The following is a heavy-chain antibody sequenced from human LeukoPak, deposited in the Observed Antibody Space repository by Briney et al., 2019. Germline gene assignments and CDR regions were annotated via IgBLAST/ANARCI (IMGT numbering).Heavy chain of an antibody. V-gene: IGHV3-53*01. Sequence: GGSLRLSCAASGFTDSNNRLSWVRQAPGMGLEWVSTIYSDGNTYYPDSVKGRFTISRDGSKNTLYLQLNSLRTEDTAIYYCVREREGSNSEHWGQGTLVTVSS. J-gene: IGHJ1*01. CDR2: IYSDGNT. D-gene: IGHD1-26*01. CDR3: VREREGSNSEH. CDR1: GFTDSNNR.